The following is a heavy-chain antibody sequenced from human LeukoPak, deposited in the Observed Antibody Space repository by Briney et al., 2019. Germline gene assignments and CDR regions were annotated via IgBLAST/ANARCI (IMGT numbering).Heavy chain of an antibody. V-gene: IGHV4-59*08. CDR3: ARQCPPYYDILTGYYPPRYFDY. J-gene: IGHJ4*02. Sequence: SETLSLTRTVSGGSIRSYYWSWIRQPPGKGLEWIGYIYYSGSTNYNPSLKSRVTISVDTSKNQFSLKLSSVTAADTAVYYCARQCPPYYDILTGYYPPRYFDYWGQGTLVTVSS. CDR2: IYYSGST. CDR1: GGSIRSYY. D-gene: IGHD3-9*01.